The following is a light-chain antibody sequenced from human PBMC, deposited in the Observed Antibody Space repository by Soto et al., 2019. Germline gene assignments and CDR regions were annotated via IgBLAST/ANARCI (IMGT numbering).Light chain of an antibody. CDR1: QSLVYSDGNTY. Sequence: DIVLTQTPLSSPVTLGQPASISCRSSQSLVYSDGNTYLSWLQQRPGQPPRLLIYQISNRFSGVPDRFSGSGAGTDFTLKISRVEAEDVGVYSCAQFSPFPRTFGQGTKVEIK. CDR2: QIS. V-gene: IGKV2-24*01. CDR3: AQFSPFPRT. J-gene: IGKJ1*01.